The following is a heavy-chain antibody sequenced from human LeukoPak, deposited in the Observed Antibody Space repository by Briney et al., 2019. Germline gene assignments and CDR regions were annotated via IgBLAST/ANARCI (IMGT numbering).Heavy chain of an antibody. J-gene: IGHJ4*02. V-gene: IGHV3-74*01. Sequence: TGRSLRLSCAASGFTFSSYWMHWVRQAPGKGLVWVSRIKSDGSSTSYADSVKGRFTISRDSAKNTVYLQMNSLRAEDTAVYYCATSRTFDYWGQGTLVTVSS. CDR2: IKSDGSST. CDR1: GFTFSSYW. CDR3: ATSRTFDY.